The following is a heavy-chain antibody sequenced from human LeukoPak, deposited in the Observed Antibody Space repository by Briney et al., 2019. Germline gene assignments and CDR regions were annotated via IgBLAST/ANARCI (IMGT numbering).Heavy chain of an antibody. Sequence: GGSLRLSCAASGFTFSSYSMNWVRQAPGKGLEWVSYISSSSSTIYYADSVKGRFTISRDNAKNSLYLQMNSLRAEDTAVYYCARDFVDCSSTTCYTYFYYYMDVWGKGTTVTVSS. V-gene: IGHV3-48*01. CDR2: ISSSSSTI. CDR3: ARDFVDCSSTTCYTYFYYYMDV. J-gene: IGHJ6*03. CDR1: GFTFSSYS. D-gene: IGHD2-2*02.